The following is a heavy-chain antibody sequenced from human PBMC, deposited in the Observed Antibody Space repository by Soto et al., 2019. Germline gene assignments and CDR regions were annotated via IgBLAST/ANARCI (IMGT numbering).Heavy chain of an antibody. Sequence: PGGSLRLSCAASGFTFSSYSMNWVRQAPGKGLEWVSSISSSSSYIYYADSVKGRFTISRDNAKNSLYLQMNSLRAEDTAVYYCARGEFPPGKVTWYSYGEYYFDYWGQGTLVTVSS. CDR1: GFTFSSYS. J-gene: IGHJ4*02. CDR2: ISSSSSYI. D-gene: IGHD5-18*01. CDR3: ARGEFPPGKVTWYSYGEYYFDY. V-gene: IGHV3-21*01.